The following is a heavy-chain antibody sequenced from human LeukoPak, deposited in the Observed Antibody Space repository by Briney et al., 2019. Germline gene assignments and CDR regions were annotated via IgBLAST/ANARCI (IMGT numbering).Heavy chain of an antibody. CDR2: ISWDGGST. D-gene: IGHD6-19*01. Sequence: GGSLRLSCAASGFTFDDYTMHWVRQAPGKGLEWVSLISWDGGSTYYADSVKGRFTISRDNSKNSLYLQMNSLRTEDTALYYCAKGRKTYSSGWRGAFDIWGQGTMVTVSS. CDR1: GFTFDDYT. J-gene: IGHJ3*02. CDR3: AKGRKTYSSGWRGAFDI. V-gene: IGHV3-43*01.